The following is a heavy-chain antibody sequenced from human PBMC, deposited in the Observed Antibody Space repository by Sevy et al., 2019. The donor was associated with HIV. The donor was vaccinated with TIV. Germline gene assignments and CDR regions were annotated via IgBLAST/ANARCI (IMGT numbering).Heavy chain of an antibody. CDR1: GGTFSSYA. J-gene: IGHJ6*02. D-gene: IGHD5-12*01. Sequence: ASVKVSCKASGGTFSSYAISWVRQAPGQGLEWMGGIIPIFGTANYAQKFQGRVTITADESTSTAYMELSSQRSEDTAVYYCATASGYSGFPTIRGYYYYYYGMDVWGQGTTVTVSS. CDR2: IIPIFGTA. CDR3: ATASGYSGFPTIRGYYYYYYGMDV. V-gene: IGHV1-69*13.